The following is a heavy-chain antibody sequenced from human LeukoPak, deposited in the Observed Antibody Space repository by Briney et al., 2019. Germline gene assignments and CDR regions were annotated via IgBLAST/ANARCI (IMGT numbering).Heavy chain of an antibody. CDR2: IYYSGST. D-gene: IGHD3-22*01. CDR3: ARASPYYDSSGYPTGGARFDF. J-gene: IGHJ4*02. V-gene: IGHV4-59*01. Sequence: SETLSLTCAVYGGSFSGYYWSWIRQPPGKGLEWIGYIYYSGSTNYNPSLKSRVTISVDTSKNQFSLKLSSVPAADTAVYYCARASPYYDSSGYPTGGARFDFWGQGTLVTVSS. CDR1: GGSFSGYY.